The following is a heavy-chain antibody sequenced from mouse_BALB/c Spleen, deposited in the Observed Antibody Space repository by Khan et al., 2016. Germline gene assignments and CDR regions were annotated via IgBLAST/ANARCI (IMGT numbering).Heavy chain of an antibody. CDR1: GFNIKHYY. V-gene: IGHV14-4*02. CDR3: NALPGTGFTC. J-gene: IGHJ3*01. D-gene: IGHD4-1*01. Sequence: VQLQQSGAELVRSGASVKLSCTASGFNIKHYYMHWVKQRPEQGLEWIGWIDPENDDTKYAPKFQGKATMTADTSSNTAYLQFSSLTSEDTAVYYCNALPGTGFTCWGQGTLVTVSA. CDR2: IDPENDDT.